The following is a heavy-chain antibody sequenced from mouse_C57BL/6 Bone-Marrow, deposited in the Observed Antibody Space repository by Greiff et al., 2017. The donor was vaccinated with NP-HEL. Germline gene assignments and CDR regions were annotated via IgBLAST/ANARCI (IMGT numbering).Heavy chain of an antibody. D-gene: IGHD2-10*01. Sequence: EVKLQESGPELVKPGDSVKISCKASGYSFTGYFMNWVMQSHGKSLEWIGRINPYNGDTFYNQKFKGKATLTVDKSSSTAHMELRSLTSEDSAVYYCARSYYGNPFAYWGQGTLVTVSA. CDR1: GYSFTGYF. J-gene: IGHJ3*01. CDR3: ARSYYGNPFAY. CDR2: INPYNGDT. V-gene: IGHV1-20*01.